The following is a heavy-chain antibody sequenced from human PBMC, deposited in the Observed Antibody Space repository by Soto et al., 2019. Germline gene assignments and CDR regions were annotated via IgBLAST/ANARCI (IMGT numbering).Heavy chain of an antibody. J-gene: IGHJ3*02. D-gene: IGHD1-26*01. CDR3: AAGSGSYYTAFDI. CDR1: LFSFPSSA. CDR2: IVVGSGNT. Sequence: VSSQAFLFSFPSSAVQCVRQARGQRLEWIGWIVVGSGNTNYAQKFQERVTITRDMSTSTAYMELSSLRSEDTAVYYCAAGSGSYYTAFDIWGQGKRVTVS. V-gene: IGHV1-58*01.